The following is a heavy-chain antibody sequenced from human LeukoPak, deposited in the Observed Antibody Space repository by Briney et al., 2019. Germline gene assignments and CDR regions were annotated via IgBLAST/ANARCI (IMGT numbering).Heavy chain of an antibody. CDR3: ARDFLHGGV. D-gene: IGHD3-10*01. J-gene: IGHJ4*02. Sequence: EGSLRLSCAASGFTFSSCWMHWVRQVPGKGLVWVSRINTDGTTTSYADSVKGRFTISRDNAKNTLYLQMNSLRAEDTAVYYCARDFLHGGVWGQGTLVTVSS. CDR2: INTDGTTT. V-gene: IGHV3-74*01. CDR1: GFTFSSCW.